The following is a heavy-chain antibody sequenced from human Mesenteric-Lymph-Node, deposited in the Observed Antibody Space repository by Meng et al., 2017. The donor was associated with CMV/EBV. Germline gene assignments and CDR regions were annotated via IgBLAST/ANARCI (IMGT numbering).Heavy chain of an antibody. J-gene: IGHJ4*02. CDR2: IRSKDYGGTS. D-gene: IGHD3-9*01. V-gene: IGHV3-49*04. CDR3: ARGFLRYYDWLAPHFEY. Sequence: GGSLRLSCTASGLTFGDYAMSWVRQAPGKGLEWIGFIRSKDYGGTSHYAASVEGRFSISGDDSRSTAYLQMNDLKTDDTGVYYCARGFLRYYDWLAPHFEYWGQGTLVTVSS. CDR1: GLTFGDYA.